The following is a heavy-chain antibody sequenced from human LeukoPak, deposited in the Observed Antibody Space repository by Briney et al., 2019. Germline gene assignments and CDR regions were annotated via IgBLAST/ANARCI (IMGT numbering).Heavy chain of an antibody. CDR2: ISSRGTTI. CDR1: GFTFSDYY. CDR3: ARVPALDPYYFDY. D-gene: IGHD5-18*01. V-gene: IGHV3-11*04. Sequence: GGSLRLSCADSGFTFSDYYMSWIRQAPGTGLEWVSYISSRGTTIYYQDSVKGRFTISRDNTKNSLYLQMSSLRAEDTAMYYCARVPALDPYYFDYLGQGTLVTVSS. J-gene: IGHJ4*02.